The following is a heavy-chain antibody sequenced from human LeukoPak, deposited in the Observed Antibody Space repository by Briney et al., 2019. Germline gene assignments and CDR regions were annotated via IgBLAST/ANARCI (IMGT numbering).Heavy chain of an antibody. CDR3: ARDPGGNPRLDY. Sequence: GGSLRLSCAASGFTFSSYSMNWVRHPPGKGLEWVSSISGHSSIFYADSIKGRFTISRDIAKNSLYLQMNSLRAEDTAVYYCARDPGGNPRLDYWGQGTLVTVSS. CDR2: ISGHSSI. J-gene: IGHJ4*02. D-gene: IGHD4-23*01. CDR1: GFTFSSYS. V-gene: IGHV3-21*01.